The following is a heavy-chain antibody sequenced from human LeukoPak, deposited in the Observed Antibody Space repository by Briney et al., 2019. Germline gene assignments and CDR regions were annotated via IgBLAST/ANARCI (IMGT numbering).Heavy chain of an antibody. CDR3: ARGHGGYYGSGSPSDY. CDR1: GGSISSYY. D-gene: IGHD3-10*01. CDR2: IYYSGST. J-gene: IGHJ4*02. Sequence: SETLSLTCTVSGGSISSYYWSWIRQPQGKGLEWIGYIYYSGSTNYNPSLKSRVTISVDTSKNQFSLKLSSVTAADTAVYYCARGHGGYYGSGSPSDYWGQGTLVTVSS. V-gene: IGHV4-59*01.